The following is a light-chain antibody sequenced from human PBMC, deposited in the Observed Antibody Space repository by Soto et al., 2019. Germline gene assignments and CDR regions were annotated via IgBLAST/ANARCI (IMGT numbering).Light chain of an antibody. J-gene: IGKJ1*01. Sequence: IQMTQSPSTLSASVGDRVTITFRASQTISNWLAWYQQKPGKAPKLLIYKASTLESGVPSRFSGSGSGTEFTLTISSLQPDDFATYYCQQYNSYSWTFGQGTKVDIK. CDR1: QTISNW. V-gene: IGKV1-5*03. CDR3: QQYNSYSWT. CDR2: KAS.